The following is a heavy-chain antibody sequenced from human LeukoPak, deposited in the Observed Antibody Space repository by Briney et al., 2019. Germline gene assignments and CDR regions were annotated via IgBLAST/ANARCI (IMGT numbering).Heavy chain of an antibody. CDR2: IYYSGST. D-gene: IGHD3-22*01. CDR3: ASSGQGYYYFDY. CDR1: GGSISSYY. J-gene: IGHJ4*02. V-gene: IGHV4-39*07. Sequence: SETLSLTCTVSGGSISSYYWSWIRQPPGKGLEWIGSIYYSGSTYYNPSLKSRVTISVDTSKNQFSLKLSSVTAADTAVYYCASSGQGYYYFDYWGQGTLVTVSS.